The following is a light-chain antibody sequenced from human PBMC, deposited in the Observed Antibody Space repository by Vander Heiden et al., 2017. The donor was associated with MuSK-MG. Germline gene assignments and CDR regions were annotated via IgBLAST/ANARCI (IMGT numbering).Light chain of an antibody. Sequence: SFELTQPPPLSVSPGDTARIPCSGDGLVNQYGYWYQHKPGQAPLLIIYKDTERPSGIPERFSGSTSETTATFTTTGVQAEDEADYYCQSADRRGASVVFGGGTKLTVL. J-gene: IGLJ2*01. V-gene: IGLV3-25*03. CDR1: GLVNQY. CDR3: QSADRRGASVV. CDR2: KDT.